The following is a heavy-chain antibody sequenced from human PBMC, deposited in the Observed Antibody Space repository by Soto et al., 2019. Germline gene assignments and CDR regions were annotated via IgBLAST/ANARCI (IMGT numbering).Heavy chain of an antibody. CDR1: GFTFSSDW. CDR3: ARVTHCSSSSCPPPVY. Sequence: GGSLRLSCAASGFTFSSDWMHWFRQAPGKGLVWVSRIDSGGRTTTYADSVKGRFTISRDNAKNTVYLQMNRLRAEDTAVYYCARVTHCSSSSCPPPVYWGQGTLVTVSS. CDR2: IDSGGRTT. D-gene: IGHD2-2*01. V-gene: IGHV3-74*01. J-gene: IGHJ4*02.